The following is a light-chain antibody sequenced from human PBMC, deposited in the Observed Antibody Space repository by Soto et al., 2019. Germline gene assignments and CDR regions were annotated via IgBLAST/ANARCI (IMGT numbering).Light chain of an antibody. Sequence: EVVVSQSAATLSVSQGERATLSCRASQSVSINLAWYQQKPGHSPRLLIYGASSRATGIPDRFSGSGSGTDFTLTISRLEPEDFAIYYCQHYGASPWTCGQGTRWIS. V-gene: IGKV3-20*01. CDR1: QSVSIN. CDR3: QHYGASPWT. CDR2: GAS. J-gene: IGKJ1*01.